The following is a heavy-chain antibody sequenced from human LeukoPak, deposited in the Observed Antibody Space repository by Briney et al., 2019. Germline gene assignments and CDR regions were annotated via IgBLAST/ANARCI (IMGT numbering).Heavy chain of an antibody. D-gene: IGHD6-19*01. V-gene: IGHV1-2*02. CDR3: ARDLEFVRQWLINARGFDY. Sequence: GASVKVSCKASGYTFTGYYMHWVRQAPGQGLEWMGWINPNSGGTNYAQKFQGRVTMTRDTSISTAYMELSRLRSDDTAVYYCARDLEFVRQWLINARGFDYWGQGTLVTVSS. CDR2: INPNSGGT. CDR1: GYTFTGYY. J-gene: IGHJ4*02.